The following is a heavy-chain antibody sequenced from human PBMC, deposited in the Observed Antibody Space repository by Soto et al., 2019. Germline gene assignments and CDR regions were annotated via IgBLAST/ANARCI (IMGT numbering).Heavy chain of an antibody. CDR1: GGAFSKSA. D-gene: IGHD3-3*01. Sequence: SVKVSCKASGGAFSKSAVSWVRQAPGQGLEWLGRIIPTFGTRHHAQKFQDRVTITADPSATTVYLELNSLSSDGTAIYYCAREFLERSFGFGVRGYFDYWGLGTLVTVS. J-gene: IGHJ4*02. V-gene: IGHV1-69*13. CDR2: IIPTFGTR. CDR3: AREFLERSFGFGVRGYFDY.